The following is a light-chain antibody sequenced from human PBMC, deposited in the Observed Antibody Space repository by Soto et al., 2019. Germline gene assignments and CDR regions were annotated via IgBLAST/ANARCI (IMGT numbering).Light chain of an antibody. Sequence: EVALTQSTGTLSLPPAETAPLSFRVSQGVSNNYLAWYQQKPGQAPRLLIYGASSRATGIPDRFSGSGSGTDFTLTISRLEAEDFAVYYCQQYGSSRLTFGGGTKVDI. CDR3: QQYGSSRLT. V-gene: IGKV3-20*01. CDR1: QGVSNNY. J-gene: IGKJ4*01. CDR2: GAS.